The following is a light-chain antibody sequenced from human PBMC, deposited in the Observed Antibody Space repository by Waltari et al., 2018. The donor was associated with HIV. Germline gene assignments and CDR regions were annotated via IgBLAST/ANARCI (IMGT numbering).Light chain of an antibody. CDR1: SSNIGAGYD. J-gene: IGLJ2*01. CDR2: ANI. Sequence: QSVLTQPPSVSGAPGQRVTISCTGSSSNIGAGYDVHWYQQLPGTAPKLRIYANINRPSGVPARFPGSKSGSSASLAITGLQAEDEAHYYCQSFDSSLTTSGVIFGGGTKLTVL. V-gene: IGLV1-40*01. CDR3: QSFDSSLTTSGVI.